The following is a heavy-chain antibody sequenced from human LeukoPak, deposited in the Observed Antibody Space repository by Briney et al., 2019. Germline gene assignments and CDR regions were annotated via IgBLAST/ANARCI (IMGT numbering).Heavy chain of an antibody. Sequence: GGSLRLSCTASEFTFSRYWMTWVRQAPGKGLEWVANIKEDGSAKYYVDSMKGRFTISRGNAKNSLYLQINSLRAEDTAVYYCARDSPGYGGYSYWGQGTLVTVSS. J-gene: IGHJ4*02. CDR2: IKEDGSAK. D-gene: IGHD5-12*01. V-gene: IGHV3-7*04. CDR3: ARDSPGYGGYSY. CDR1: EFTFSRYW.